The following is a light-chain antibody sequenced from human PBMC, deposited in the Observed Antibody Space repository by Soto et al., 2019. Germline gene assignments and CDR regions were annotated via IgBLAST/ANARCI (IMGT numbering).Light chain of an antibody. Sequence: VLTQPPSVSGAPGQRVTISCTGSSSNIGAGYDVHWYQQLPGTAPKLLIYGNINRPSGVPDRFSGSKSGTSASLAITGLQAEDEADYYCQSYDSSLSGSVFGGGTKLTVL. CDR3: QSYDSSLSGSV. CDR1: SSNIGAGYD. J-gene: IGLJ2*01. CDR2: GNI. V-gene: IGLV1-40*01.